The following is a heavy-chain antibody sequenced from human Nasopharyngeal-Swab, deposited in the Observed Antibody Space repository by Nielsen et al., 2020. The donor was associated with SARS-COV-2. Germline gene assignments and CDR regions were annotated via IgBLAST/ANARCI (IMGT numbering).Heavy chain of an antibody. Sequence: PGKGLEWIGSIYYSGSTYYNPSLKSRVTIFVDTSKNQFSLKLSSVTAADTAVYYCATPWELSAYWGQGTLVTVSS. V-gene: IGHV4-39*01. J-gene: IGHJ4*02. CDR3: ATPWELSAY. D-gene: IGHD1-26*01. CDR2: IYYSGST.